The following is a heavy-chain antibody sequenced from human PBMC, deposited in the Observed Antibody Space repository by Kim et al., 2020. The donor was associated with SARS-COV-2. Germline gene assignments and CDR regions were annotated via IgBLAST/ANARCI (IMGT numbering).Heavy chain of an antibody. CDR1: GFTFSSYA. D-gene: IGHD1-26*01. V-gene: IGHV3-30-3*01. CDR3: ASQVGAYYFYY. J-gene: IGHJ4*02. Sequence: GGSLRLSCAASGFTFSSYAMHWVRQAPGKGLEWVAFISYDGSNKYYADSVKGRFTISRDNSKNTLYLQMNSLRAEDTAVYYCASQVGAYYFYYWGQGTL. CDR2: ISYDGSNK.